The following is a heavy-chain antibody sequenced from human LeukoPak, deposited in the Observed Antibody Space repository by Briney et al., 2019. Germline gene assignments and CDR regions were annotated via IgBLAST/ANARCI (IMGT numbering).Heavy chain of an antibody. D-gene: IGHD1-26*01. J-gene: IGHJ4*02. CDR2: ISTSSSYI. CDR3: TRDMQGSRLYLVGSQND. CDR1: GFTFSSYS. V-gene: IGHV3-21*01. Sequence: AGGSLRLSCAAAGFTFSSYSMNWVRQAPGKGLEWVSTISTSSSYIYYADSVKGRFTISRDNAKNSLYLQMNSLRAEDSALYYCTRDMQGSRLYLVGSQNDWGQGTLVTVSS.